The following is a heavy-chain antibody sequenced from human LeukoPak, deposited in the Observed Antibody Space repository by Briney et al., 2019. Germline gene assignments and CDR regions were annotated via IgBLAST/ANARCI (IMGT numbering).Heavy chain of an antibody. D-gene: IGHD6-19*01. CDR3: ARASSSPQDNWFDP. V-gene: IGHV1-18*01. Sequence: ASVKVSCKASGYPFTSYYINWVRQAPGQGLEWMGWISAYNGDTNYAQNLQGRVTMTTDTSTDTAYMELRSLRSDDTAVYYCARASSSPQDNWFDPWGQGTLVTVSS. J-gene: IGHJ5*02. CDR1: GYPFTSYY. CDR2: ISAYNGDT.